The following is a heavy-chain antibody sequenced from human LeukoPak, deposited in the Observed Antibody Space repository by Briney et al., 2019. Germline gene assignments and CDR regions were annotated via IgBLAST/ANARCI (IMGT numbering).Heavy chain of an antibody. J-gene: IGHJ6*04. D-gene: IGHD3-10*01. CDR1: GFTFSNAW. CDR3: TTESPYYGSGSPIVDV. CDR2: IKSKTDGGTT. Sequence: GGSLRLSCAASGFTFSNAWMSWVRQAPGKGLEWVGRIKSKTDGGTTDYAAPVKGRFTISRDDSKNTLCLQMNSLKTEDTAVYYCTTESPYYGSGSPIVDVWGKGTTVTVSS. V-gene: IGHV3-15*01.